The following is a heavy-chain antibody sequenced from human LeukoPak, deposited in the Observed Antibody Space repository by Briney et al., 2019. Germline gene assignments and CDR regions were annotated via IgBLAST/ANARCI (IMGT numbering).Heavy chain of an antibody. J-gene: IGHJ4*02. CDR3: ARAPTTRERYYFDY. D-gene: IGHD4-17*01. Sequence: KPGGSLRLSCAASGFTFSSYWMSWVRQAPGKGLEWVSSISSSSSYIYYADSVKGRFTISRDNAKNSLYLQMNSLRAEDTAVYYCARAPTTRERYYFDYWGQGTLVTVSS. CDR2: ISSSSSYI. V-gene: IGHV3-21*01. CDR1: GFTFSSYW.